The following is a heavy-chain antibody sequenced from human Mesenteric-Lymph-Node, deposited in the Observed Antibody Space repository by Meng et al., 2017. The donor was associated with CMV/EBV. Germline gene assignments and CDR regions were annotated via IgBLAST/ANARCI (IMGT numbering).Heavy chain of an antibody. Sequence: GESLKISCAASGFTFSSYGMHWVRQAPGKGLEWVAFIRYDGSNKYYADSVKGRFNISRDNSKNTLYLQMNSLRVDDTAVYYCTKRDTSGWYGYYYYGMDVWGQGTTVTVSS. J-gene: IGHJ6*02. CDR1: GFTFSSYG. V-gene: IGHV3-30*02. CDR2: IRYDGSNK. D-gene: IGHD6-19*01. CDR3: TKRDTSGWYGYYYYGMDV.